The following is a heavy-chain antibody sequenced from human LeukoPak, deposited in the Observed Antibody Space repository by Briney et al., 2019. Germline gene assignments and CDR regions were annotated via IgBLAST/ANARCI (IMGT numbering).Heavy chain of an antibody. CDR1: GYTFASYG. CDR2: IIPIFGTA. CDR3: ARVHSDALFDY. J-gene: IGHJ4*02. V-gene: IGHV1-69*13. Sequence: ASVKVSCKASGYTFASYGISWVRQAPGQGLEWMGGIIPIFGTANYAQKFQGRVTITADESTSTAYMELSSLRSEDTAVYYCARVHSDALFDYWGQGTLVTVSS.